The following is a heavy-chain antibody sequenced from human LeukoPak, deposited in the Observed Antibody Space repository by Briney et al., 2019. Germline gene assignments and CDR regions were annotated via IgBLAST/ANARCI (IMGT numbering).Heavy chain of an antibody. CDR2: IKQDGSEK. V-gene: IGHV3-7*05. J-gene: IGHJ4*01. D-gene: IGHD1-1*01. CDR3: ASQKNGASDY. CDR1: GFTFSNYW. Sequence: GGSLRLSCAASGFTFSNYWMSWVRQAPGKGLEWLTNIKQDGSEKYYVYSVKGRFTISRDNAKNSLYLQMNSLRAEDTAVYYCASQKNGASDYWGQGTLVTVSS.